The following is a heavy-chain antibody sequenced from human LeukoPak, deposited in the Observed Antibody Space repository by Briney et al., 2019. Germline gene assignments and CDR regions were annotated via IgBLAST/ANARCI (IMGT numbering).Heavy chain of an antibody. Sequence: SETLSLTCAVYGGSFTGHYWTWIRQPPGKGLEWIWEVNAGGDTYYNPSLGSRVTISLYTSKNHFSLRLPPVTAADTALYYSASGEDCSRGSSSRPLDYWGQGTLVTVSS. V-gene: IGHV4-34*01. J-gene: IGHJ4*02. CDR2: VNAGGDT. CDR3: ASGEDCSRGSSSRPLDY. CDR1: GGSFTGHY. D-gene: IGHD2-15*01.